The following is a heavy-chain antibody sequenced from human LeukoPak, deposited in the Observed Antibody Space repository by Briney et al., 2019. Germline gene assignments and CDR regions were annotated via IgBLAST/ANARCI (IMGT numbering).Heavy chain of an antibody. CDR3: AKSLFDGDYFDY. D-gene: IGHD3-10*02. CDR1: GFTFSSYA. Sequence: PGGSLRVSCAASGFTFSSYAMSWVRQAPGKGLEWVSAISGSGGSTYYADSVKGRFTISRDNSKNTLYLQMNSLRAEDTAVYYCAKSLFDGDYFDYWGQGTLVTVSS. J-gene: IGHJ4*02. V-gene: IGHV3-23*01. CDR2: ISGSGGST.